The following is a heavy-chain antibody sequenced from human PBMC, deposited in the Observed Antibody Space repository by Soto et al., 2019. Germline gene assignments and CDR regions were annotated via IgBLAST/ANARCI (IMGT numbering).Heavy chain of an antibody. CDR1: GGSISSYY. D-gene: IGHD6-6*01. V-gene: IGHV4-59*01. Sequence: QVQLQESGPGLVKPSETLSLTCTVSGGSISSYYWSWIRQPPGKGLEWIGYIYYSGSTNYNPSLKSRVPISVDTSKNQFSLKLSSVTAADTAVYYCARDAWGSSIAARWGGGYFDLWGRGTLVTVSS. CDR2: IYYSGST. J-gene: IGHJ2*01. CDR3: ARDAWGSSIAARWGGGYFDL.